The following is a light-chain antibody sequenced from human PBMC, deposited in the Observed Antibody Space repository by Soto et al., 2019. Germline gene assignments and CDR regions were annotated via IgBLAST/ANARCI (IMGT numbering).Light chain of an antibody. CDR3: QQRSNWPIT. CDR2: DAS. CDR1: QSVSSN. J-gene: IGKJ5*01. V-gene: IGKV3-11*01. Sequence: EIVLTQSPATLSVSPGERATLSCRASQSVSSNLAWYQQKPGQAPRLLIYDASNRATGIPARFSGSGSGTDFTLTISSLEPEEFAVYYCQQRSNWPITFGQSTRLEI.